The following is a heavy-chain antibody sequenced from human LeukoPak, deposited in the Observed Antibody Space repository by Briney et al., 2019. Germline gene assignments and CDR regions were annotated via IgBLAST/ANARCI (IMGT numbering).Heavy chain of an antibody. CDR1: DDSFSSHY. V-gene: IGHV4-59*11. J-gene: IGHJ3*02. D-gene: IGHD4-17*01. CDR3: ARDLVTVTKGFDI. CDR2: ISYIGST. Sequence: SETLSLTCAVSDDSFSSHYWTWIRQPPGKGLEWIGYISYIGSTNYNPSLKSRVTISIDTSKNQFSLKLTSATAADTAVYYCARDLVTVTKGFDIWGQGTMVSVSS.